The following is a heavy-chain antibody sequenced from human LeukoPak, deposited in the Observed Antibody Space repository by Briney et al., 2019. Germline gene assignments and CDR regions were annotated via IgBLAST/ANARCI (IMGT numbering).Heavy chain of an antibody. CDR3: ARGVTRYCSSTSCYYFDY. Sequence: PGGSLRLSCAASGFTFSSYAMSWVRQAPGKGLEWVSAISGSGASTYYADSVKGRFTISRDNSKHTLYLQINSLRAEDTAVYYCARGVTRYCSSTSCYYFDYWGQGTLVTVSS. V-gene: IGHV3-23*01. D-gene: IGHD2-2*01. CDR2: ISGSGAST. J-gene: IGHJ4*02. CDR1: GFTFSSYA.